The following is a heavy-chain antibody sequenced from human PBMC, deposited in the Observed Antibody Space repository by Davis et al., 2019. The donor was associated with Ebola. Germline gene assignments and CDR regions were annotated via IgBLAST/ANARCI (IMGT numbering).Heavy chain of an antibody. D-gene: IGHD2-15*01. Sequence: GGSLRLSCAASALTFSGSAMHWVRQASGKGLEWVGRIRSKANSYATAYAASVKGRFTISRDDSKNTAYLQMNSLKTEDTAVYYCTILTYCSGGSCYSGNYWGQGTLVTVSS. CDR3: TILTYCSGGSCYSGNY. V-gene: IGHV3-73*01. J-gene: IGHJ4*02. CDR2: IRSKANSYAT. CDR1: ALTFSGSA.